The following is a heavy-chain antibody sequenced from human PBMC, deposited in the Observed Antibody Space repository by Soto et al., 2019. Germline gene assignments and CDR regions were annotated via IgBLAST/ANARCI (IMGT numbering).Heavy chain of an antibody. V-gene: IGHV4-34*01. J-gene: IGHJ6*02. D-gene: IGHD6-13*01. CDR3: ARVAARSGMDV. CDR1: GGSFSGYY. Sequence: SETLSLTCTVYGGSFSGYYWSWIRQPTGKGLEWIGEINHSGSTNYNPSLKSRVIISVDTSKNQFSLKLSSVTAADTAVYYCARVAARSGMDVWGQGTTVTVSS. CDR2: INHSGST.